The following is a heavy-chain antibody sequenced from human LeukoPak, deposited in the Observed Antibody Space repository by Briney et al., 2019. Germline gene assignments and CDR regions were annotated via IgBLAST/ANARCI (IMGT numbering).Heavy chain of an antibody. V-gene: IGHV1-2*06. J-gene: IGHJ4*02. Sequence: ASVKVSCKASGYTFTAYYMHWVRQAPGQGLEWMGRINPDSGGTNYAQKFQGRVTMTGDTSISTAYMELTSLKSDDTAAYYCARISYYGDYFDYWGQGTLVTVSS. D-gene: IGHD4-17*01. CDR3: ARISYYGDYFDY. CDR2: INPDSGGT. CDR1: GYTFTAYY.